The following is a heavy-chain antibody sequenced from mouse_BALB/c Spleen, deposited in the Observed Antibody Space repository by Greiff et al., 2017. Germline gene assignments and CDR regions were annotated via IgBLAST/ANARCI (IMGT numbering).Heavy chain of an antibody. Sequence: EVQLQESGAELVKPGASVKLSCTASGFNIKDTYMHWVKQRPEQGLEWIGRIDPANGNTKYDPKFQGKATITADTSSNTAYLQLSSLTSEDTAVYYCARYWDNYAMDYWGQGTSVTVSS. CDR3: ARYWDNYAMDY. V-gene: IGHV14-3*02. CDR2: IDPANGNT. D-gene: IGHD4-1*01. CDR1: GFNIKDTY. J-gene: IGHJ4*01.